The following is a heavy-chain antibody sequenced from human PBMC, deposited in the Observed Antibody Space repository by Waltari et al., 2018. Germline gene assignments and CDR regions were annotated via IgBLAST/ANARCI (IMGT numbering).Heavy chain of an antibody. CDR1: GDSISSSSYY. V-gene: IGHV4-39*01. D-gene: IGHD2-15*01. CDR2: RYYIGST. Sequence: QLQLQESGPGLVKASETLSLTCTVSGDSISSSSYYWGWVRQPPGKGREWIGKRYYIGSTYSNPSLKSRVTISGDTSKSQFSLKLSSVTAADTSMYYCVRHARTTSGGKHFDHWGQGMLVTVSP. CDR3: VRHARTTSGGKHFDH. J-gene: IGHJ4*02.